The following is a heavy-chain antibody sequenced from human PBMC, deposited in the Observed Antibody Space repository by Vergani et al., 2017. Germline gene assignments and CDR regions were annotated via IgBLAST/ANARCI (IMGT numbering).Heavy chain of an antibody. J-gene: IGHJ6*03. CDR1: GGTFSSSG. CDR2: MNPNSGNT. V-gene: IGHV1-8*02. Sequence: QVQLVQSGTEMKKPGSSVKVSCKASGGTFSSSGLSWVRQATGQGLEWMGWMNPNSGNTGYAQKFQGRVTMTRNTSISTAYMELSSLRSEDTAVYYCARVLNGFWRLSYYYYMDVWGKGTTVTVSS. CDR3: ARVLNGFWRLSYYYYMDV. D-gene: IGHD3-3*01.